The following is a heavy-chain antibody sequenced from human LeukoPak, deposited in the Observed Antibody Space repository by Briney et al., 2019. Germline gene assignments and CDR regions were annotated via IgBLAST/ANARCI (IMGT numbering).Heavy chain of an antibody. CDR1: GGSISSYY. Sequence: SETLSLTCTVSGGSISSYYWSWIRQPPGKGLEWIGYIYYSGYTNYNPSLESRVTISVDTSKNQFSLKLSSVTAADTAVYYCARAVWGSPYFDYWGQGTLVTVSS. CDR2: IYYSGYT. CDR3: ARAVWGSPYFDY. D-gene: IGHD3-16*01. J-gene: IGHJ4*02. V-gene: IGHV4-59*01.